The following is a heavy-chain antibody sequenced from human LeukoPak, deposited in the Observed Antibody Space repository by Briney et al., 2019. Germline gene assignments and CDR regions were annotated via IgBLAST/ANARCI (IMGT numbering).Heavy chain of an antibody. CDR2: INPNSGGT. CDR3: ARARWQLVPYFDS. Sequence: ASVKVSCKASGYIFTDYYMHWLRQARGQGLEWMGWINPNSGGTNFVQNFQGRVAMTRDTSINKAYMELGSLRSDDTAVYYCARARWQLVPYFDSWGQGTLVTVSS. D-gene: IGHD6-6*01. V-gene: IGHV1-2*02. J-gene: IGHJ4*02. CDR1: GYIFTDYY.